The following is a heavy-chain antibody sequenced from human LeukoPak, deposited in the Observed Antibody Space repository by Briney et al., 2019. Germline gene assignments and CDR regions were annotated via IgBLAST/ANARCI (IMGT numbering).Heavy chain of an antibody. CDR2: ISGSGGST. V-gene: IGHV3-23*01. CDR3: AKDKARGN. Sequence: TGGSLRLSCAASGFTFSNAWMSWVRQAPGKGLEWVSAISGSGGSTYYADSVKGRFTISRDNSKNTLYLQMNSLRAEDTAVYYCAKDKARGNWGQGTLVTVSS. J-gene: IGHJ4*02. CDR1: GFTFSNAW.